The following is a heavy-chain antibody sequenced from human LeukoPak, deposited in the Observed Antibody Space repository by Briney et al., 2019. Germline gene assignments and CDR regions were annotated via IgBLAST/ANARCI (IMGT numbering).Heavy chain of an antibody. D-gene: IGHD4-17*01. CDR3: AKDLDDYGDYAGAFDI. CDR2: IRYDGSNQ. V-gene: IGHV3-30*02. J-gene: IGHJ3*02. Sequence: GGSLRLSCAASGFTFSSYGMHWVRQAPGKGLEWVAFIRYDGSNQYYADSVKGRFTISRDNSKNALYLQMNSLRAEDTAVYYCAKDLDDYGDYAGAFDIWGQGTMVTVSS. CDR1: GFTFSSYG.